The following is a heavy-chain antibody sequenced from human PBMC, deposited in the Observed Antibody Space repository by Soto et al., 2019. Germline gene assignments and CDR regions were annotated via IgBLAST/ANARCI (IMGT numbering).Heavy chain of an antibody. V-gene: IGHV1-69*02. CDR2: IIPILGIA. D-gene: IGHD6-19*01. CDR3: ARHTSGWYYFDY. J-gene: IGHJ4*02. CDR1: GGTFSSYT. Sequence: QVQLVQSGAAVKKPGSSVKVSCKASGGTFSSYTISWVRQAPGQGLEWMGRIIPILGIANYAQKFQGRVTITADKSTSTAYMELSSLRSEDTAVYYCARHTSGWYYFDYWGQGTLVTVSS.